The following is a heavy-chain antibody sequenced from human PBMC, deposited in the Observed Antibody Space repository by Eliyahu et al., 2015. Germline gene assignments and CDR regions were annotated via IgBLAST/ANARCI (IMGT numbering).Heavy chain of an antibody. CDR3: ARDYGDSIFDY. CDR1: GFTFSDXS. J-gene: IGHJ4*02. Sequence: QVQLVESGGGLVKPGGSLRLSCAASGFTFSDXSMXWFRQAPGKGLEWVSYXSSRGATIYYPDSVKGRFTISRDSATNSLYLQMNSLRAEDTAVYYCARDYGDSIFDYWGQGTLVTVSS. V-gene: IGHV3-11*01. D-gene: IGHD4-17*01. CDR2: XSSRGATI.